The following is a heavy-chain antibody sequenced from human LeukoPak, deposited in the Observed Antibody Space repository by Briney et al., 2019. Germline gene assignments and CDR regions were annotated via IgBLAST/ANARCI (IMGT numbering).Heavy chain of an antibody. J-gene: IGHJ4*02. CDR2: ISGSGGST. Sequence: GSLRLSCAASGFTFSTYAMSWVRQAPGKGLEWVSAISGSGGSTYYADSVKGRFTISRNNSKNTLYLQMNSLRAEDTAVYYCAKEGGGSYYYFDYWGQGTLVTVSS. D-gene: IGHD1-26*01. CDR3: AKEGGGSYYYFDY. CDR1: GFTFSTYA. V-gene: IGHV3-23*01.